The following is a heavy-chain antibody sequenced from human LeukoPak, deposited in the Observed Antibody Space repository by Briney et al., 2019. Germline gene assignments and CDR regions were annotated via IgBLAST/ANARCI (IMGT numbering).Heavy chain of an antibody. D-gene: IGHD1-7*01. CDR1: GYTFTSYY. Sequence: GASVKVSCKASGYTFTSYYMHWVRQAPGQGLEWMGWISAYNGNTNYAQKLQGRVTMTTDTSTSTAYMELRSLRSDDTAVYYCARDGELQSLDYWGQGTLVTVSS. J-gene: IGHJ4*02. CDR2: ISAYNGNT. CDR3: ARDGELQSLDY. V-gene: IGHV1-18*04.